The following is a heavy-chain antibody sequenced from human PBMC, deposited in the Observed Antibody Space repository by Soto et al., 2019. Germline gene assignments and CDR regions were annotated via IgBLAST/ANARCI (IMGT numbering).Heavy chain of an antibody. Sequence: SLRLSCAASGFTFDDYAMHWVRQAPGKGLEWVSGISWNSGNIGYADSVKGRFTISRDNAKNSLYLQMDSLRAEDTAVYYCAKDGQYRMLFLGYNWFDPWGQGTLVTVSS. CDR3: AKDGQYRMLFLGYNWFDP. D-gene: IGHD2-2*01. V-gene: IGHV3-9*01. CDR1: GFTFDDYA. CDR2: ISWNSGNI. J-gene: IGHJ5*02.